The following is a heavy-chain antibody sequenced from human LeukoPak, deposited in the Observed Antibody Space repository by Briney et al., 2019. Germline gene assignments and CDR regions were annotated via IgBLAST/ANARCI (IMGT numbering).Heavy chain of an antibody. CDR3: AKLNNYDLMIDY. D-gene: IGHD3-3*01. Sequence: TSETLSLTCSVSGYSIRNGYQWGWIRQTPGKGLEWMGSINYSGSTYDNPSLKSRVTISVDTSKNQFSLKLSSVTAADTAVYYCAKLNNYDLMIDYWGQGTLVTVSS. V-gene: IGHV4-38-2*02. CDR2: INYSGST. J-gene: IGHJ4*02. CDR1: GYSIRNGYQ.